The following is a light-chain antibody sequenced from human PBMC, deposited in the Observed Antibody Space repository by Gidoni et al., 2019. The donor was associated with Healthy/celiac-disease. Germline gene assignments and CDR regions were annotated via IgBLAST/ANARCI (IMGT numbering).Light chain of an antibody. Sequence: EIVLTQSPGTLSLSPGERATLSCRASQSVSSSYLAWYQQKHGQAPRRLIYGAASRAPGIPDRFSGSGSGTDFTLTISRLEPEDFAVYYCQQYGSSPPSTFXQXTKLEIK. J-gene: IGKJ2*01. CDR2: GAA. V-gene: IGKV3-20*01. CDR1: QSVSSSY. CDR3: QQYGSSPPST.